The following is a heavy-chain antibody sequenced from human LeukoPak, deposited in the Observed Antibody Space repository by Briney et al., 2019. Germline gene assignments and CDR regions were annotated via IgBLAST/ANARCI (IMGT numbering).Heavy chain of an antibody. CDR1: GGSISSGDYY. V-gene: IGHV4-30-4*08. J-gene: IGHJ6*03. D-gene: IGHD3-3*01. CDR3: ARGRITIFGVAAPYMDV. CDR2: IYYSGST. Sequence: PSQTLSLTCTVSGGSISSGDYYWSWIRQPPGKGLEWIGYIYYSGSTYYNPSLKSRVTISVDTSKNQFSLKLSSVTAADTAVYYCARGRITIFGVAAPYMDVWGKGTTVTVSS.